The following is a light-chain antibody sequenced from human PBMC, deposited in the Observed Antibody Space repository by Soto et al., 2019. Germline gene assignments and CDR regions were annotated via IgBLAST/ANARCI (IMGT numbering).Light chain of an antibody. CDR3: QQRYNWPPIT. V-gene: IGKV3-11*01. J-gene: IGKJ5*01. CDR1: QSVSNNY. CDR2: GAS. Sequence: EIVLTQAPGTLSLSPGERATLSCRASQSVSNNYLAWYQQKPGQAPRLLIYGASNRATGIPARFSGSGSGTDFTLTISSLEPEDFAVYYCQQRYNWPPITFGQGTRLEIK.